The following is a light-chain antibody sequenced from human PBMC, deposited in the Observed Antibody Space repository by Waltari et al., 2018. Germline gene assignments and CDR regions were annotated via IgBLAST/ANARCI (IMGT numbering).Light chain of an antibody. V-gene: IGLV2-23*02. J-gene: IGLJ3*02. CDR1: SRHMGSYNF. Sequence: QSALTQPASVSGSPGQSITLSCPGTSRHMGSYNFVSWYQHHPGKAPKLILYEVTKRPSGVSDRFSGSKSGNTASLTISGLQAEDDADYYCYSSAMSAFVVFGGGTKLTVL. CDR2: EVT. CDR3: YSSAMSAFVV.